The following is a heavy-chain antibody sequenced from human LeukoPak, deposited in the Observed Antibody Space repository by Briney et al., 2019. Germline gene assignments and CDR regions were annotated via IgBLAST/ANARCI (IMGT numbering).Heavy chain of an antibody. D-gene: IGHD3-22*01. CDR2: INHSGST. Sequence: SETLSLTCAVYGGSFSGYYWSWIRQPPGKGLEWMGEINHSGSTNYNPSLKSRVTISVDTSKNQFSLKLSSVTAADTAVYYCARGFYDSSGYYYDAFDIWGQGTMVTVSS. CDR1: GGSFSGYY. J-gene: IGHJ3*02. CDR3: ARGFYDSSGYYYDAFDI. V-gene: IGHV4-34*01.